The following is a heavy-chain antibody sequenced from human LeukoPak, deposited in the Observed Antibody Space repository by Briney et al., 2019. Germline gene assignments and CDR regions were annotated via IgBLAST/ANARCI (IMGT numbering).Heavy chain of an antibody. CDR1: GFTFSDYD. CDR3: ARVAKERVGGVYYFDY. V-gene: IGHV3-13*01. Sequence: QPGGSLRLSCAASGFTFSDYDMHCVRQATGKGLEWVSAIGTAGDTYYTGSVKGRFTISRENAKNSLYLQMNSLRAGDTAVYYCARVAKERVGGVYYFDYWGQGTLVTVSS. J-gene: IGHJ4*02. D-gene: IGHD1-1*01. CDR2: IGTAGDT.